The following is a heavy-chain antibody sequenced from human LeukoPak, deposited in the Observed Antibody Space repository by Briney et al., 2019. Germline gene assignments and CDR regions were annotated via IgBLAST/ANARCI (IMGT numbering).Heavy chain of an antibody. CDR3: ARRLLVGWFDP. CDR1: GYTFTSYY. V-gene: IGHV1-46*01. J-gene: IGHJ5*02. D-gene: IGHD2-8*02. CDR2: INPSGGST. Sequence: ASVKVSCKASGYTFTSYYMHWVRQAPGQGLEWMGIINPSGGSTSYAQKFKGRVTMTRDTSTSTVYMELSSLRSEDTAVYYCARRLLVGWFDPWGQGTLVTVSS.